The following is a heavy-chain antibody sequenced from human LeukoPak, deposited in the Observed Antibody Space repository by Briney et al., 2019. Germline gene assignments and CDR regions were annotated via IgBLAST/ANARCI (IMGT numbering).Heavy chain of an antibody. CDR3: ARVITAGSWCDP. CDR2: IIPIFGTA. CDR1: GGTFSGYA. Sequence: GASVTVYCKASGGTFSGYAISWVRQAPGQGLEWMGGIIPIFGTANYAQKFQGRVTITTDESTSTAYMELSSLRSEDTAVYYCARVITAGSWCDPWGQGTLVTVSS. D-gene: IGHD3-22*01. J-gene: IGHJ5*02. V-gene: IGHV1-69*05.